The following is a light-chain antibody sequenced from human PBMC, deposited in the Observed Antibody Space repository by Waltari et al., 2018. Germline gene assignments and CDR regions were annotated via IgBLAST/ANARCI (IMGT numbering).Light chain of an antibody. CDR1: SSDFGTSNY. Sequence: QTALTQPASVSGSPGPSITISCTGASSDFGTSNYVSWYQQHPGKAPKLMIYAVSNRPSAVSDRFSGSKSANTASLTISGLRAEDEAYYYCSSSSTFTTLVVFGGGTKLTVL. CDR2: AVS. V-gene: IGLV2-14*03. J-gene: IGLJ2*01. CDR3: SSSSTFTTLVV.